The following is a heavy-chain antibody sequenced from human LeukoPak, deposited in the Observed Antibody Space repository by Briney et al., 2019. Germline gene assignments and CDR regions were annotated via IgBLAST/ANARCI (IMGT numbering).Heavy chain of an antibody. J-gene: IGHJ4*02. CDR3: ATIGGDIYYFDF. Sequence: ASVKVSCKASGYSFTGHFMHWVRQAPGQGLEWMGWINPNSGGTHYAQKFQDRVTMTRDTSISTAYMELSSLRSDDTAVYYCATIGGDIYYFDFWGQGTLVTVSS. D-gene: IGHD3-16*01. V-gene: IGHV1-2*02. CDR2: INPNSGGT. CDR1: GYSFTGHF.